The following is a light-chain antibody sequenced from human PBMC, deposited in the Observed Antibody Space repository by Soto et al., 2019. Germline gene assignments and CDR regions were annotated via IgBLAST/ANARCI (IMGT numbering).Light chain of an antibody. CDR3: QQRSNWPPT. CDR1: PSVSTY. CDR2: DAS. J-gene: IGKJ4*01. V-gene: IGKV3-11*01. Sequence: EGVLTQSPATLSLSPGETATLSCRASPSVSTYLAWYQQRPGQAPRLLIYDASNRATGIPVRFSGSGSGTDFTLTISSLEPEDFAVYYCQQRSNWPPTFGGGTKVDIK.